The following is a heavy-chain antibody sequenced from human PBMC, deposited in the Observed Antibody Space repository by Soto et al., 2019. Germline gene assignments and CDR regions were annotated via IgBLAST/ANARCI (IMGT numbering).Heavy chain of an antibody. CDR3: ARDPHEFWTSYWFDP. CDR2: ISAYDGKT. V-gene: IGHV1-18*01. J-gene: IGHJ5*02. D-gene: IGHD3-3*01. Sequence: ASVKVSCKTSGYTFNTYGINWVRQAPGQGLELMGWISAYDGKTTYAEKFQGRVALTTDTSTSTAYMELRSLRSDDTAIYYCARDPHEFWTSYWFDPWGQGTPVTVSS. CDR1: GYTFNTYG.